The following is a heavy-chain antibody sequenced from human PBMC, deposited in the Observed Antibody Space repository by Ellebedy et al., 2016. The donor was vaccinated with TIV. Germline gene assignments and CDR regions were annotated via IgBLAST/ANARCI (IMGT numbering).Heavy chain of an antibody. D-gene: IGHD2-2*01. CDR2: TYYRSKWYN. V-gene: IGHV6-1*01. J-gene: IGHJ5*02. CDR3: ARGVVVVPVGSWFDP. CDR1: GDSVSSNSAA. Sequence: SETLSLXCAISGDSVSSNSAAWNWIRQSPSRGLEWLGRTYYRSKWYNDYAVSVKSRITINPDTSKNQFSLQLNSVTPEDTAVYYCARGVVVVPVGSWFDPWGQGTLVTVSS.